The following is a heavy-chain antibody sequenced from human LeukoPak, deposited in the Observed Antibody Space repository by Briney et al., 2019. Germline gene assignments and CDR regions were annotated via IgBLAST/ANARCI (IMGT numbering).Heavy chain of an antibody. CDR3: AKTAAYCSGGSCYSHYYYGMDV. CDR1: GFTFSSYA. Sequence: GGSLRLSCAASGFTFSSYAMSWVRQAPGKGLEWVSAISGSGGSTYYADSVKGRLTISRDNSKNTLYLQMNSLRAEDTAVYYCAKTAAYCSGGSCYSHYYYGMDVWGQGTTVTVSS. CDR2: ISGSGGST. V-gene: IGHV3-23*01. J-gene: IGHJ6*02. D-gene: IGHD2-15*01.